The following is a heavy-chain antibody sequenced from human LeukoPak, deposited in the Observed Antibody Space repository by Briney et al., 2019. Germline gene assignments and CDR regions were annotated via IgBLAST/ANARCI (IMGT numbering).Heavy chain of an antibody. CDR1: GFTFSSYW. Sequence: PGGSLRLSCAASGFTFSSYWMSWVRQAPGKGLEWVANIKQDGSEKYYVDSVKGLFTISRDNAKNSLYLQMNSLRAEDTAVYYCARDSPYGSGSYVDYWGQGTLVTVSS. J-gene: IGHJ4*02. V-gene: IGHV3-7*01. CDR3: ARDSPYGSGSYVDY. CDR2: IKQDGSEK. D-gene: IGHD3-10*01.